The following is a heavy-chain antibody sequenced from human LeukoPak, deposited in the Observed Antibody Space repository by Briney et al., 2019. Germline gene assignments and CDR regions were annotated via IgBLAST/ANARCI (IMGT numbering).Heavy chain of an antibody. J-gene: IGHJ4*02. CDR3: AKDTRDIGVVPTAMGY. CDR2: IRYDGSNK. Sequence: GGSLRLSCAASGFTFSSYEMNWVRQAPGKGLEWVAFIRYDGSNKYYADSVKGRFTISRDTSKNTLFLQMNSLRAEDTAVYYCAKDTRDIGVVPTAMGYWGQGTLVTVSS. D-gene: IGHD2-2*01. V-gene: IGHV3-30*02. CDR1: GFTFSSYE.